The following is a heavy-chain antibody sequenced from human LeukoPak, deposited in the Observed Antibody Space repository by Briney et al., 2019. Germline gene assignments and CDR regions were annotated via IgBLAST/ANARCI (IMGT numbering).Heavy chain of an antibody. CDR1: GFTFSSYG. J-gene: IGHJ4*02. V-gene: IGHV3-23*01. CDR2: LSDTGGRT. CDR3: AKDLRYNQYYFDY. Sequence: GGSLRLSCAASGFTFSSYGMIWVRQAPGKGLEWVSSLSDTGGRTDYAASVKGRFTISRDNSKNTLYLQMNSLRAEDTAVYYCAKDLRYNQYYFDYWGQGTLVTVSS. D-gene: IGHD1-14*01.